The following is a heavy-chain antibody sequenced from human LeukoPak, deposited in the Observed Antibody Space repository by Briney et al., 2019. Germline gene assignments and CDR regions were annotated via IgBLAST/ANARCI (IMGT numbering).Heavy chain of an antibody. Sequence: GASVKVSCKASGYTFTSYDINWVRQATGQGLEWMGWMNPNSGNTGYAQKFQGRVTITRNTSISTAYMELSSLRSEDTAVYYCASPVIIGTTGVAFDIWGQGTMVTVSS. CDR3: ASPVIIGTTGVAFDI. CDR1: GYTFTSYD. V-gene: IGHV1-8*03. J-gene: IGHJ3*02. CDR2: MNPNSGNT. D-gene: IGHD1-20*01.